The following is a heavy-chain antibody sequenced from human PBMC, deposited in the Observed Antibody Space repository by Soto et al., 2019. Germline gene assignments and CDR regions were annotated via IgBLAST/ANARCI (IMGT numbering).Heavy chain of an antibody. CDR2: INSDGSSK. J-gene: IGHJ3*02. CDR1: GFTFSSYW. D-gene: IGHD2-21*02. V-gene: IGHV3-74*01. Sequence: GGSLRLSCAASGFTFSSYWMHWVRQAPGKGLVWVSRINSDGSSKSYADSVKGRFTISRDNAKNTLYLQMNSLRAEDTAVYYCTRKPAYCGGDCDAFDIWGQGTMVTVSS. CDR3: TRKPAYCGGDCDAFDI.